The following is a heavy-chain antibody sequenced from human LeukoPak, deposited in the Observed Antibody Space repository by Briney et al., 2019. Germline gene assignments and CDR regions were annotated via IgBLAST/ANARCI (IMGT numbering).Heavy chain of an antibody. V-gene: IGHV1-2*04. CDR2: INPNRGGT. CDR3: ARGPLRNWFYP. Sequence: ALVKVSCKASGYTFTGCYMLWVRQAPGQGLEWMGLINPNRGGTNYAQKFQGWVTMTRDTSIRTAYMELRRRRSDDTAVYYCARGPLRNWFYPWGQGTLVTVSS. J-gene: IGHJ5*02. CDR1: GYTFTGCY.